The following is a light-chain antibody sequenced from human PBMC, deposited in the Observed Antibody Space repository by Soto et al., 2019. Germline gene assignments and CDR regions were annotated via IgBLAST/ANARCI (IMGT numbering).Light chain of an antibody. CDR1: SSDVGRYNL. J-gene: IGLJ2*01. Sequence: QSALTQPASVSRTPGQSITISCTGTSSDVGRYNLVSWYQQHPGKAPKLIIYEDIERPSGVSSRFSGSKSGNTASLTISGLQTEDEAHYYCCSYAGGTSVVFGGGTKLTVL. CDR3: CSYAGGTSVV. V-gene: IGLV2-23*01. CDR2: EDI.